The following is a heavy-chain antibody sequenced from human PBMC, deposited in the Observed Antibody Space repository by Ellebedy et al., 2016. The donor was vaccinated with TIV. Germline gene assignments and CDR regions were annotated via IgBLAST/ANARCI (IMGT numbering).Heavy chain of an antibody. CDR2: IIPIFGTA. J-gene: IGHJ4*02. CDR1: GGTFSSYA. CDR3: ATSPGIAAAAATFY. V-gene: IGHV1-69*13. Sequence: SVKVSXXASGGTFSSYAISWVRQAPGQGLEWMGGIIPIFGTANYAQKFQGRVTITADESTSTAYMELSSLRSEDTAVYYCATSPGIAAAAATFYWGQGTLVTVSS. D-gene: IGHD6-13*01.